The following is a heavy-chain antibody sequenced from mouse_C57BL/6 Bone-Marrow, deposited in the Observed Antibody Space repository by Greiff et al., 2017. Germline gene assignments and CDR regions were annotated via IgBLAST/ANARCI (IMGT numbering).Heavy chain of an antibody. V-gene: IGHV6-6*01. CDR2: IRNKANNHAT. D-gene: IGHD1-1*01. CDR3: TRRPITTVVAHFDV. CDR1: GFTFSDAW. J-gene: IGHJ1*03. Sequence: EVQLVESGGGLVQPGGSMKLSCAASGFTFSDAWMYWVRQSPEKGLEWVAEIRNKANNHATYYAESVKGRFTISRDDSKSSVYLQMNSLRAEDTGIYYCTRRPITTVVAHFDVWGTGTTVTVSS.